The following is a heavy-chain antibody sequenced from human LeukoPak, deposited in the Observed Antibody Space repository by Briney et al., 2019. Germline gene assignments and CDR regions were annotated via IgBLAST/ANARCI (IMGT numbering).Heavy chain of an antibody. CDR1: GGSVSSGNNY. Sequence: PSETLSLTCTVSGGSVSSGNNYWSWIRQPPGKGPECIGYIYHSGSTDYNPSLKSRVTISVDTSKNQFSLKLSSVTAADTAVYYCATSVGQHYWFFDLWGRGTLVTVSS. V-gene: IGHV4-61*01. CDR3: ATSVGQHYWFFDL. CDR2: IYHSGST. J-gene: IGHJ2*01.